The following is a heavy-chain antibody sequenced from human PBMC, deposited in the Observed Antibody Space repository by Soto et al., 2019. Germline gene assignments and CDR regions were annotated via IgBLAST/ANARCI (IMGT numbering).Heavy chain of an antibody. CDR2: INDRGSI. CDR3: ARESHDMLTGPPWVWYFDL. V-gene: IGHV4-34*01. CDR1: GGSFSGYY. J-gene: IGHJ2*01. D-gene: IGHD3-9*01. Sequence: QVQLQQWGAGPLRPLETLSLTCGVSGGSFSGYYWAWIRQSPGKGLEWIGEINDRGSINYNPSLKSRVSISVDTSKNQYSRDLRSVTAADTAVYYCARESHDMLTGPPWVWYFDLWGRGTLVTVSS.